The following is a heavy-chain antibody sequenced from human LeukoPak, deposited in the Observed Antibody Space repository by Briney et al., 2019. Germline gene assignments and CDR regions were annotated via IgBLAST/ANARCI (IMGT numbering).Heavy chain of an antibody. CDR1: GFTFNTYG. Sequence: PGGSLRLSCAASGFTFNTYGMHWLRQAPGKGLEWVSAISGSGGSTDYADSVKGRFTISRDNSKNTLYLQMNSLRAKDTGIYYCAKVGSGWSSAEYFQHWGHGTLVTVSS. CDR2: ISGSGGST. D-gene: IGHD6-19*01. CDR3: AKVGSGWSSAEYFQH. J-gene: IGHJ1*01. V-gene: IGHV3-23*01.